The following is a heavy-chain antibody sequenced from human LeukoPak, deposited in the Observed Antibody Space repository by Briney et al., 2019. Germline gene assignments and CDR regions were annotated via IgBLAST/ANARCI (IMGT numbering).Heavy chain of an antibody. Sequence: SGPALVKPTQTLTLTCTFSGFSVSTTGMRVSWIRQPPGKALEWLARSDWDDDKFYSTSLKTRLTISKDTSKNQVVLTMTNMDPVDTATYYCARMTSYGSGFDPWGQGTLVTVSS. D-gene: IGHD3-10*01. CDR1: GFSVSTTGMR. CDR3: ARMTSYGSGFDP. CDR2: SDWDDDK. V-gene: IGHV2-70*04. J-gene: IGHJ5*02.